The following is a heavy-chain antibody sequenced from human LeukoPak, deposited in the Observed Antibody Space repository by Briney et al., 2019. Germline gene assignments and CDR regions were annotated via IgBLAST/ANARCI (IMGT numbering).Heavy chain of an antibody. CDR2: INVGKGNT. V-gene: IGHV1-3*01. J-gene: IGHJ4*02. D-gene: IGHD3-22*01. Sequence: GASVTVSCKASGYTFTTNAIHWVRQAPGQRLEWMGLINVGKGNTRYSQKFQGRVTITGDTSASTVYMELSSLTSEDTAVYYCARDRDSSGYFPYWGQGTLVTVSS. CDR1: GYTFTTNA. CDR3: ARDRDSSGYFPY.